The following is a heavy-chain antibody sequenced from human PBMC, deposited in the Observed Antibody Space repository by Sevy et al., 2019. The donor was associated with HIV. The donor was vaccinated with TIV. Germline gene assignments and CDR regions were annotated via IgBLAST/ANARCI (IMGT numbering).Heavy chain of an antibody. V-gene: IGHV3-30*02. J-gene: IGHJ6*02. CDR2: IRYDGSNK. CDR3: AKEEGPGYCTGGVCWGAEYGMDV. D-gene: IGHD2-8*02. Sequence: GGSLRLSCAASGFTFSSYGMHWVRQAPGKGLEWVAFIRYDGSNKYYADSVKGRFTISRDNSKNTLYLQMNSLRAEDTAGYYGAKEEGPGYCTGGVCWGAEYGMDVWGQGTTVTVSS. CDR1: GFTFSSYG.